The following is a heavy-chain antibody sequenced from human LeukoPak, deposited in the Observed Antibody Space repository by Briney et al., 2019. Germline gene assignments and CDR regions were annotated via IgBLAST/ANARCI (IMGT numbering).Heavy chain of an antibody. CDR3: ARGSTGEYTDY. V-gene: IGHV3-7*01. CDR1: GFTVSSNY. Sequence: GGSLRLSCAASGFTVSSNYMSWVRQAPGKGLEWVANIKQDGSEKYYVDSVKGRFTISRDNAKNSLYLQMNSLRAEDTAVYYCARGSTGEYTDYWGQGTLVTVSS. D-gene: IGHD3-16*01. CDR2: IKQDGSEK. J-gene: IGHJ4*02.